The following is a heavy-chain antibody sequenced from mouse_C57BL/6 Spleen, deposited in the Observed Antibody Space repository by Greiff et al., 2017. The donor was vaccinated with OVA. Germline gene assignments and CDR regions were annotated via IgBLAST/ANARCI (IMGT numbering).Heavy chain of an antibody. CDR2: IDPSDSYT. V-gene: IGHV1-69*01. J-gene: IGHJ4*01. Sequence: QVQLQQPGAELVMPGASVKLSFKASGYTFTSYWMHWVKQRPGQGLEWIGEIDPSDSYTNYNQKFKGKSTLTVDKSSSTAYMQLSSLTSEDSAVYYCAKGYYAMDYWGQGTSVTVSS. CDR1: GYTFTSYW. CDR3: AKGYYAMDY.